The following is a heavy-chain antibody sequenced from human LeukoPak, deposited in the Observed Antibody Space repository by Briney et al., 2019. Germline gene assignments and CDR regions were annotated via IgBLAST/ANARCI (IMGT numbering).Heavy chain of an antibody. J-gene: IGHJ3*01. D-gene: IGHD3-22*01. V-gene: IGHV3-74*01. Sequence: TGGSLRLSCAASGFTFSSYSMNWVRQAPGKGLVWVSRINSDGSTTEYADSVKGRFTISRDNAENTLYLQMNSLRAEDTAVYYCARGWVPSDITMNWGQGTMVTVSS. CDR1: GFTFSSYS. CDR2: INSDGSTT. CDR3: ARGWVPSDITMN.